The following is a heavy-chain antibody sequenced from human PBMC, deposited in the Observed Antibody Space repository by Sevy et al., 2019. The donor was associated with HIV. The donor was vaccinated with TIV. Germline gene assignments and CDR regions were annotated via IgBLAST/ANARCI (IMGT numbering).Heavy chain of an antibody. CDR3: ARSPYSSSVGFDY. CDR1: GFTFSSYA. CDR2: ISYDGSNK. Sequence: GGSLRLSCAASGFTFSSYAMHWVRQAPGKGLEWVAVISYDGSNKYYADSVKGRFTISRDNSKNTLYLQMNSLRAEDTAVYYCARSPYSSSVGFDYWGQGTLVTVSS. D-gene: IGHD6-6*01. J-gene: IGHJ4*02. V-gene: IGHV3-30*04.